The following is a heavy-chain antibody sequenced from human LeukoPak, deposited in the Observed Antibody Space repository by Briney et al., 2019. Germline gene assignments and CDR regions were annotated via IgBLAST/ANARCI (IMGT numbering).Heavy chain of an antibody. CDR2: IYYSGST. D-gene: IGHD7-27*01. J-gene: IGHJ6*03. CDR1: GDSISSGNYY. Sequence: SETLSLTCTVSGDSISSGNYYWSWIRQPPGKGLEWIGYIYYSGSTNYNPSLKSRVTISVDTSKNQFSLKLSSVTAADTAVYYCATSTSWGWYYYYMDVWGKGTTVTVSS. CDR3: ATSTSWGWYYYYMDV. V-gene: IGHV4-61*01.